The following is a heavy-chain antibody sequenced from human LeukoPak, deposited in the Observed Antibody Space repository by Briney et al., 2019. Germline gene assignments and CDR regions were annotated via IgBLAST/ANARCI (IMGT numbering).Heavy chain of an antibody. CDR3: ARVQMVRGVTIKARIFDY. D-gene: IGHD3-10*01. CDR1: GFTFSSYW. Sequence: PGGSLRLSCAASGFTFSSYWMHWVRQAPGKGLVWVSRINSDGSSTSYADSVKGRFTISRDNAKNTLYLQMDSLRAEDTAVYYCARVQMVRGVTIKARIFDYWGQGTLVTVSS. V-gene: IGHV3-74*01. J-gene: IGHJ4*02. CDR2: INSDGSST.